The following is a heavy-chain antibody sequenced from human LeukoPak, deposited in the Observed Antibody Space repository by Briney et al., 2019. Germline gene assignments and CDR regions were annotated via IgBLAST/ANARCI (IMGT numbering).Heavy chain of an antibody. CDR2: INPNSGGT. D-gene: IGHD3-22*01. Sequence: ASVKVSCKTSGYTFTTYGISWVRQAPGQGLEWMGWINPNSGGTNYAQNFQGRVTMTRDTSISTAYMELSRLRSDDTAVYYCARRRVQGNYYDSSGSYWFDPWGQGSLVTVSS. V-gene: IGHV1-2*02. CDR3: ARRRVQGNYYDSSGSYWFDP. J-gene: IGHJ5*02. CDR1: GYTFTTYG.